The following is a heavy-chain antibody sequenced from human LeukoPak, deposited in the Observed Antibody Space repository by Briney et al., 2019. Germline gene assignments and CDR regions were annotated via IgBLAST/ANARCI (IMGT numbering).Heavy chain of an antibody. CDR2: MNPNSGNT. CDR3: ARDYVIGTPDY. D-gene: IGHD2-21*01. J-gene: IGHJ4*02. V-gene: IGHV1-8*02. Sequence: ASVKVSCKASGYTFTSYDINWVRQATGQGLEWMGWMNPNSGNTGYAQKLQGRVTMTTDTSTSTAYMELRSLRSDDTAVYYCARDYVIGTPDYWGQGTLVTVSS. CDR1: GYTFTSYD.